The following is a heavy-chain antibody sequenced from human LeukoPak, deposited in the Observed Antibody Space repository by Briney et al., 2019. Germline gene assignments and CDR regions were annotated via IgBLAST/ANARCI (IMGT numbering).Heavy chain of an antibody. CDR2: ITWNSRAI. CDR1: GFTFDDYA. Sequence: GGSLRLSCAASGFTFDDYAMHWVRQGPGGGLEWVSGITWNSRAIEYGDSVKGRFTIPRDNAKNFLFIQMNSLRPEDTALYYCVKAPNTYGSSRTFFEFWGQGTLVTVSS. CDR3: VKAPNTYGSSRTFFEF. J-gene: IGHJ4*02. D-gene: IGHD6-6*01. V-gene: IGHV3-9*01.